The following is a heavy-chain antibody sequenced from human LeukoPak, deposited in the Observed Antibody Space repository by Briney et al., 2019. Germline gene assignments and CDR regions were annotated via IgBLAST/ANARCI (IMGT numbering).Heavy chain of an antibody. CDR3: ASRSNWSPYAFDI. CDR1: GFTFISYS. CDR2: ISSSSTYI. V-gene: IGHV3-21*01. J-gene: IGHJ3*02. D-gene: IGHD1-1*01. Sequence: GGSLRLSCAASGFTFISYSMNWVRQAPGKGLEWVSSISSSSTYIYYAYSVKGRFTIYRDNAKNSLYLQMNSLRAEDTAVYYCASRSNWSPYAFDIWGQGTMVTVSS.